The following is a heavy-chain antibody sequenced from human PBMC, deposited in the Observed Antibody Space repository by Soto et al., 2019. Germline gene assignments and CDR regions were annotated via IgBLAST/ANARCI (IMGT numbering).Heavy chain of an antibody. CDR1: GGSISSYY. Sequence: QVQLQESGPGLVKPSETLSLTCTVSGGSISSYYWSWIRQPPGKGLEWIGYIYYSGSTNYNPSLKSRVTISVDTSKNQFSLKLSSVTAADTAVYYCARTAGTGFDYWGQGTLVTVSS. J-gene: IGHJ4*02. CDR3: ARTAGTGFDY. D-gene: IGHD6-13*01. V-gene: IGHV4-59*01. CDR2: IYYSGST.